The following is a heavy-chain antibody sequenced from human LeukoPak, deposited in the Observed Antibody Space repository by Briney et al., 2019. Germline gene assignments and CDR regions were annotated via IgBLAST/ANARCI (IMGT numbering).Heavy chain of an antibody. V-gene: IGHV5-51*01. CDR3: ARRSLGSGDAFDI. D-gene: IGHD1-14*01. CDR1: GYSITTYW. Sequence: GESLKISCQGSGYSITTYWVCWVRQMPGKVLGWIGIIYLGDSKSTYSPSFQGQITFSADKSTSTAYLQWSSLKASDTAMYYCARRSLGSGDAFDIWGQGTMVTVSS. CDR2: IYLGDSKS. J-gene: IGHJ3*02.